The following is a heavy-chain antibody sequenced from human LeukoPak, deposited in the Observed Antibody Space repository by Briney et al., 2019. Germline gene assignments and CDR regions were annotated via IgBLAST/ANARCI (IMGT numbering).Heavy chain of an antibody. CDR3: ARALWFGETFPAY. D-gene: IGHD3-10*01. Sequence: SETLSLTCSVSGGSVISSSDLWVWIRQPPGKGLEWIGAIYYSGSTYFNPSLKSRVTISVDTSKNQFSLKLSSVTAADTAVYYCARALWFGETFPAYWGQGTLVTVSS. J-gene: IGHJ4*02. CDR2: IYYSGST. V-gene: IGHV4-39*01. CDR1: GGSVISSSDL.